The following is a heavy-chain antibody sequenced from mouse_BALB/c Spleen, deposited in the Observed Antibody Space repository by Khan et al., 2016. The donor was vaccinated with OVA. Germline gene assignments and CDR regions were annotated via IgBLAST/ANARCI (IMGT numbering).Heavy chain of an antibody. CDR3: ARSSGNYGAMDY. Sequence: VQLQESGAELARPGASVTMSCKASGYTFTTYTIHWVKQRPGQGLEWIGYINPSSGYTNYNQKFKDKATLTADKSSSTAYMQLTSLTSEDSAVYYCARSSGNYGAMDYWGQGTSVTVSS. J-gene: IGHJ4*01. CDR1: GYTFTTYT. CDR2: INPSSGYT. D-gene: IGHD2-1*01. V-gene: IGHV1-4*01.